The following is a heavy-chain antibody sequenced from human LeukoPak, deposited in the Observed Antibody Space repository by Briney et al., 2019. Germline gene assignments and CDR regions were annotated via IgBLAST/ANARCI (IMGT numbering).Heavy chain of an antibody. J-gene: IGHJ4*02. Sequence: GGSLRLSCAASGFTFSSYGMSWVRQAPGKGLEWVSAISGSGGSTYYADSVKGRFTISRDNSKNTLYLQMNSLRAEDTAVYYCAKDRRDGYAFDYWGQGTLVTVSS. CDR2: ISGSGGST. CDR1: GFTFSSYG. V-gene: IGHV3-23*01. CDR3: AKDRRDGYAFDY. D-gene: IGHD5-24*01.